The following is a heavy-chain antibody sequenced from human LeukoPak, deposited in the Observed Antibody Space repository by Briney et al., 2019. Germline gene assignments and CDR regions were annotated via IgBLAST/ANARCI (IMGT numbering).Heavy chain of an antibody. D-gene: IGHD1-14*01. V-gene: IGHV4-59*08. Sequence: PSETLSLTCTVSGDSIDNYYWTWIRQPPGKGLEWIGYLYYSGTTNYNPSLKSRVITSVDTSKNQFSLSLTSVTAADTAVYYCARQSSGTFDIWGQGKMVTVSS. CDR1: GDSIDNYY. J-gene: IGHJ3*02. CDR2: LYYSGTT. CDR3: ARQSSGTFDI.